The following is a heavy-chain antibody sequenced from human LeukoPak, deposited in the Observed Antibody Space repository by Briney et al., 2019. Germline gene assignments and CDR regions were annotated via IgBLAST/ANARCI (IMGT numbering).Heavy chain of an antibody. CDR1: GFTFSTYW. D-gene: IGHD5-12*01. CDR3: ARDSGLSGYDRLDY. V-gene: IGHV3-7*01. J-gene: IGHJ4*02. CDR2: IKYDGSEK. Sequence: GGSLRLSCVDSGFTFSTYWMIWVRQAPGKGLEWVANIKYDGSEKYYVDSVKGRFTISRDNAKNSLYLQMNNLRAEDTAVYYCARDSGLSGYDRLDYWGQGTLVTVSS.